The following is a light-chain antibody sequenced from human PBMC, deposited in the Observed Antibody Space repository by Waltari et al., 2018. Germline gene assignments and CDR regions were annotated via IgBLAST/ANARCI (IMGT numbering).Light chain of an antibody. J-gene: IGKJ4*01. CDR2: GTS. CDR3: QHYDGSAVT. CDR1: QSVSSIS. V-gene: IGKV3-20*01. Sequence: DIVLTPSPGTLSLSPGDRGTLSCRASQSVSSISLSWFQERPGQAPRLLIYGTSRRATDIPDRFSASGSGTDFTLTISRLEPEDFAVYFCQHYDGSAVTFGGGTKVEIK.